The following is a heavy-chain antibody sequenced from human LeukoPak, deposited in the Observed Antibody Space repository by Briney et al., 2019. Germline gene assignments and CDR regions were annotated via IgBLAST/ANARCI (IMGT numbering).Heavy chain of an antibody. J-gene: IGHJ4*02. D-gene: IGHD3-16*02. Sequence: GGSLRLSCAASGFTFSSYGMHWVRQAPGKGLEWVAFIRYDGSNKYYADSVKGRFTISRDNSKNTLYLQMNSLRAEDTAVYYCAKDSDDYVWGSYRYTPSFDYWGQGPLVTVSS. CDR2: IRYDGSNK. V-gene: IGHV3-30*02. CDR1: GFTFSSYG. CDR3: AKDSDDYVWGSYRYTPSFDY.